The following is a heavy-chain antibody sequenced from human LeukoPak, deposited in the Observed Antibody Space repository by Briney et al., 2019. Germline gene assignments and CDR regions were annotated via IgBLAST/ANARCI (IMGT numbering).Heavy chain of an antibody. CDR2: IVPIFGTA. D-gene: IGHD4-17*01. V-gene: IGHV1-69*05. J-gene: IGHJ3*02. CDR1: GGTFSSYA. Sequence: SVKVSCKASGGTFSSYAISWVRQAPGQGLEWMGRIVPIFGTANYAQKFQGRVTITTDESTSTAYMELSSLRSEDTAVYYCARDPGYGDYGAFDIWGQGTMVTVSS. CDR3: ARDPGYGDYGAFDI.